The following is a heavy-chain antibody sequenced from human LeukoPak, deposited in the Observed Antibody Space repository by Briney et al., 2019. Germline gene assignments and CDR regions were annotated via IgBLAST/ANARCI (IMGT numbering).Heavy chain of an antibody. CDR2: INQDGSQR. V-gene: IGHV3-7*05. J-gene: IGHJ4*02. CDR1: GFTFTTYW. Sequence: GGSLRLSCAASGFTFTTYWMSWIRQAPGKGLEWVANINQDGSQRNYVPSMRGRFTISRDNAKNTLYLQMNSLRAEDTALYYCARVWELSFDYWGQGTLVTVSS. D-gene: IGHD1-26*01. CDR3: ARVWELSFDY.